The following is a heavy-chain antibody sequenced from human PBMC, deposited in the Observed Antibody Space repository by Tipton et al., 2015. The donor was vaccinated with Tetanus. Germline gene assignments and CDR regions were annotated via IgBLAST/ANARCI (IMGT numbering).Heavy chain of an antibody. J-gene: IGHJ4*02. CDR1: GFMVGNYR. Sequence: SLRLSCAVSGFMVGNYRMNWVRQAPGKGLEWVASITTNSYIYYADSVKGRFTISRDNTKNSLFLQMNSLRAGDTAVYYCASGSTLDFWGQGTLVTVSS. CDR3: ASGSTLDF. V-gene: IGHV3-69-1*02. D-gene: IGHD6-25*01. CDR2: ITTNSYI.